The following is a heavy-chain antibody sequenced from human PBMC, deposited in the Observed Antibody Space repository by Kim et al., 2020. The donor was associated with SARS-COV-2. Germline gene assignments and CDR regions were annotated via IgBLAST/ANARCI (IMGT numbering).Heavy chain of an antibody. CDR2: INGKSDTI. J-gene: IGHJ6*01. CDR3: ARDLDTITYYDYYGMDV. Sequence: GGSLRLSCAASGFSITSYGMNWVRQAPGKGLEWLSYINGKSDTIYYAESVKGRFTISRDNAKNSLFLRMSSLGDEDSAVYYCARDLDTITYYDYYGMDV. CDR1: GFSITSYG. V-gene: IGHV3-48*02. D-gene: IGHD5-18*01.